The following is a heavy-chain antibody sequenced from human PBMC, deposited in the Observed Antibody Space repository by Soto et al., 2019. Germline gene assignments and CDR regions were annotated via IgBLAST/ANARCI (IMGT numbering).Heavy chain of an antibody. CDR2: INHSGRT. V-gene: IGHV4-34*01. Sequence: SETLSLTCAVYGGSFSDYYWSWIRQAPGKGLEWIGEINHSGRTNYNPSLKSRVTLSVDTSTNQCSLTLSSMTAADTAVYYCALRSMAVVPEYWGQGTLVTVSS. D-gene: IGHD3-22*01. J-gene: IGHJ4*02. CDR3: ALRSMAVVPEY. CDR1: GGSFSDYY.